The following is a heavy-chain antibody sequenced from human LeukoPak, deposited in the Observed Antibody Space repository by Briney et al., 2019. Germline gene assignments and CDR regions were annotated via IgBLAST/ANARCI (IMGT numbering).Heavy chain of an antibody. V-gene: IGHV4-31*03. CDR2: IYYSGST. J-gene: IGHJ5*02. Sequence: SETLSLTCTVSGGSISSGGYYWSWIRQHPGKGLEWIGYIYYSGSTYYNPSLKSRVTISVDTSKNQFSLKLSSVTAADTAVYYCAREVFDSGYSNWFDPWGQGTLVTVSS. CDR1: GGSISSGGYY. D-gene: IGHD3-22*01. CDR3: AREVFDSGYSNWFDP.